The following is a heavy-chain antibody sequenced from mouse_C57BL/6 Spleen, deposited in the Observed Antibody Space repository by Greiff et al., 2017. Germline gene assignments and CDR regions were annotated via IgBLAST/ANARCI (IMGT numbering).Heavy chain of an antibody. CDR1: GYTFTSYW. V-gene: IGHV1-52*01. D-gene: IGHD4-1*01. J-gene: IGHJ4*01. CDR3: ASNWPYYAMDY. Sequence: QVQLQQPGAELVRPGSSVKLSCKASGYTFTSYWMHWVKQRPIQGLEWIGNIDPSDSETNYNQKFKDKATLTVDKSSSTAYMQLSSLTSEDSAVYYCASNWPYYAMDYWGQGTSVTVSS. CDR2: IDPSDSET.